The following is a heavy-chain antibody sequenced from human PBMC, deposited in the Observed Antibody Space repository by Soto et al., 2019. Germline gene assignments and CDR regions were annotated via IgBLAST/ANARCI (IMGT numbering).Heavy chain of an antibody. V-gene: IGHV4-4*01. CDR2: AYHRGSP. J-gene: IGHJ5*02. CDR1: GVSISGSHW. CDR3: VRNNRFDP. Sequence: QVQLQESGPGLVKPPGTLALTCAVAGVSISGSHWWSWVRQPPGKGLEWIGEAYHRGSPRYNPSLKCRGTISVDKSKNLFSLKLTSVTAADTVVYFCVRNNRFDPWCQGGLVTVSS.